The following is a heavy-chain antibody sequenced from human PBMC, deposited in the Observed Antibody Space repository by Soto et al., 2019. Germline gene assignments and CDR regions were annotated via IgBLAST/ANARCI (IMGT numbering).Heavy chain of an antibody. CDR3: ARTPSSGYYYFDY. Sequence: SETLSLTCTVSGGSISSYYWSWIRQPPGKGLEWIGYIYYSGSTNYNPSLKSRVTISVDTSKNQFSLKLSSVTAADTAVYYCARTPSSGYYYFDYWGQGTLVTVSS. CDR1: GGSISSYY. V-gene: IGHV4-59*01. J-gene: IGHJ4*02. CDR2: IYYSGST. D-gene: IGHD3-22*01.